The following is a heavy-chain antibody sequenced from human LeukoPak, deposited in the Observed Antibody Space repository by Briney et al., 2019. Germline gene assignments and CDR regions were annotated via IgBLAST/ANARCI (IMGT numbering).Heavy chain of an antibody. CDR3: ARDIAAAGDY. CDR1: GGSISSSSYY. V-gene: IGHV4-39*07. D-gene: IGHD6-13*01. J-gene: IGHJ4*02. Sequence: SETLSLTCTVSGGSISSSSYYWGWIRQPPGKGLEWIGSIYYSGSTYYNPSLKSRVTISVDTSKNQFSLKLSSVTAADTAVYHCARDIAAAGDYWGQGTLVTVSS. CDR2: IYYSGST.